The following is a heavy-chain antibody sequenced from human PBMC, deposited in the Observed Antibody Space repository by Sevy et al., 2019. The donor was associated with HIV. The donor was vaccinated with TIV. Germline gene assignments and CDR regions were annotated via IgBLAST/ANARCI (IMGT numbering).Heavy chain of an antibody. J-gene: IGHJ4*03. CDR1: SGSIGNYY. Sequence: SETLSLTYSVSSGSIGNYYWYWIRQPPGRGLEWLGLIYYSGNTNYNPSLKSRVTMSIDTSKNQFSLRLSSLTAADTAVYYCAGRAFLGGYFDSWGQGILVTVSS. CDR2: IYYSGNT. V-gene: IGHV4-59*08. D-gene: IGHD3-16*01. CDR3: AGRAFLGGYFDS.